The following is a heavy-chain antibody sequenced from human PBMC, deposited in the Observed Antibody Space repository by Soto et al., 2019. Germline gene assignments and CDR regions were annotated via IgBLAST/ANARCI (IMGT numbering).Heavy chain of an antibody. Sequence: GGSLRLSCAASGFIFNNYWMHWVRQAPGKGLVWVSRINGDGSTTTYVDSVKGRFTISRDNAKNTVYLQMNSLRAEDTAVYYCARGSGPRGRPYWGQGILVTVSS. CDR1: GFIFNNYW. CDR3: ARGSGPRGRPY. J-gene: IGHJ4*02. D-gene: IGHD3-16*01. V-gene: IGHV3-74*01. CDR2: INGDGSTT.